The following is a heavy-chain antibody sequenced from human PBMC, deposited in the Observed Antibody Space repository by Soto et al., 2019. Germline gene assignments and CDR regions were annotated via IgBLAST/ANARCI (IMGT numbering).Heavy chain of an antibody. CDR3: AKHKFSRSITSCCDR. D-gene: IGHD2-2*01. Sequence: GESLKISCRGSGYSFTTYWIAWVRQMPGKGLEWVGIIYPGNSETKYSPSFQGQVTMSADKSINTAYLQWSRLKASDSGIYFCAKHKFSRSITSCCDRWGQGNLVTVSS. CDR2: IYPGNSET. V-gene: IGHV5-51*01. CDR1: GYSFTTYW. J-gene: IGHJ5*02.